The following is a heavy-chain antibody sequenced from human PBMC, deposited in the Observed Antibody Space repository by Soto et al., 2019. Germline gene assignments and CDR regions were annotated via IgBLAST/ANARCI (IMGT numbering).Heavy chain of an antibody. CDR2: INHSGST. D-gene: IGHD2-15*01. V-gene: IGHV4-34*01. CDR3: ARLTKQLGYCSGGSCFSNWFDP. Sequence: SETLSLTCAVYGGSFSGYYWSWIRQPPGKGLEWIGEINHSGSTNYNPSLKSRVTISVDTSKNQFSLKLSSVTAADTAVYYCARLTKQLGYCSGGSCFSNWFDPWGQGTLVTVSS. J-gene: IGHJ5*02. CDR1: GGSFSGYY.